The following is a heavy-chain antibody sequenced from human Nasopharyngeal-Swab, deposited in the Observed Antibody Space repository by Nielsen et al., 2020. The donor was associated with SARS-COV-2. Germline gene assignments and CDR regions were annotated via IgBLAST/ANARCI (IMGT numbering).Heavy chain of an antibody. CDR3: ARDTPAMFAY. V-gene: IGHV3-21*01. CDR2: ISSSGDYI. J-gene: IGHJ4*02. CDR1: GFTFSIYT. Sequence: GESLKISCAASGFTFSIYTMNWVRQAPGKGPEWVSAISSSGDYIYHAASVKGRFTISRDNAKNSVYLQMNSLRAEDTAVYYCARDTPAMFAYWGQGMLVTVSS.